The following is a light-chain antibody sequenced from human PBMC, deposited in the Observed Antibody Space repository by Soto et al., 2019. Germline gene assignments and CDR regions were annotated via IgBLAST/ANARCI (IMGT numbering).Light chain of an antibody. CDR1: QSIYSS. Sequence: DIQMTQSPSSLSASVGDRVTITCRASQSIYSSLNWYHQKPGKAPKLLIYAASNLQSGVPSRFSGSGSGTDFTLSISSLQPEDFATYYCPQSYSAPSTFGQGTKLEI. CDR2: AAS. J-gene: IGKJ2*01. CDR3: PQSYSAPST. V-gene: IGKV1-39*01.